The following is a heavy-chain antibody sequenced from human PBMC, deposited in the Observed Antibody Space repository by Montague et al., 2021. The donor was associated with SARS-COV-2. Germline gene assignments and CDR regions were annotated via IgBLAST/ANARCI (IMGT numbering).Heavy chain of an antibody. Sequence: CAISGDSGGRKKEGGKEKKKSKPGGLEWLGRTNYRSKWTSDYATSVEGRISIDPDTSKNQFFLHLRSVTPEDTGVYYCVRDTGSAQAGFDAWGQGTLVTVPS. D-gene: IGHD4-17*01. CDR1: GDSGGRKKEG. CDR2: TNYRSKWTS. V-gene: IGHV6-1*01. CDR3: VRDTGSAQAGFDA. J-gene: IGHJ4*02.